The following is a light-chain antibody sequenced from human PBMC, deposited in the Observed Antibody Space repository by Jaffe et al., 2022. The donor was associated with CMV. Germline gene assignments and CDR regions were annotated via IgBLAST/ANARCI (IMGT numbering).Light chain of an antibody. J-gene: IGKJ5*01. CDR1: QSVSSS. Sequence: EIVLTQSPATLSLSPGQRATLSCRASQSVSSSLAWYQQKPGQAPRLLIYDASNRATGIPARFSGSGSATDFTLTISSLEPEDFAVYYCQQRSNWPITFGQGTRLEIK. V-gene: IGKV3-11*01. CDR3: QQRSNWPIT. CDR2: DAS.